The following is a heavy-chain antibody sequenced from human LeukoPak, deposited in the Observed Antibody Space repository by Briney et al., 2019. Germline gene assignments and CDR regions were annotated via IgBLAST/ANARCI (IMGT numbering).Heavy chain of an antibody. CDR2: IYYSGST. CDR3: AGDGGGITQINDYGDSAADY. D-gene: IGHD4-17*01. CDR1: GGSISSSSYY. V-gene: IGHV4-39*07. J-gene: IGHJ4*02. Sequence: SETLSLTCTVSGGSISSSSYYWGWIRQPPGKGLEWIGSIYYSGSTYYNPSLKSRVTISVDTSKNQFSLKLSSVTAADTAVYYGAGDGGGITQINDYGDSAADYGGKEPLVTVS.